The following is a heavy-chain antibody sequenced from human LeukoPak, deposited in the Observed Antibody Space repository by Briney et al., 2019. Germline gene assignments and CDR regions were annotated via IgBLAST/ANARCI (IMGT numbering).Heavy chain of an antibody. J-gene: IGHJ5*02. Sequence: GGSLRLSCAASGFTFSNSAMSWVRQAPGKGLEWVSGFTRNDETTSYADSVKGRFTISRDNPKNTLYLQMNSLRAEDTAVYYCARERSSTSYYNWFDPWGQGTLVTVSS. CDR1: GFTFSNSA. CDR2: FTRNDETT. D-gene: IGHD2-2*01. V-gene: IGHV3-23*01. CDR3: ARERSSTSYYNWFDP.